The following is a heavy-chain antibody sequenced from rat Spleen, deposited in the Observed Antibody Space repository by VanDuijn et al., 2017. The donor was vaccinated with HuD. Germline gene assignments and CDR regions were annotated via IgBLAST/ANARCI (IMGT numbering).Heavy chain of an antibody. Sequence: EVQLVESGGGLVQPGRSLKLSCAASGFTFSSFPMAWVRQAPKKGLEWVASISSGGGGTYYPDSVKGRFTISRDNAENTVYLQMNSLTSEDTATYYCAKEANYGGLMDAWGQGASVTVSS. CDR3: AKEANYGGLMDA. J-gene: IGHJ4*01. V-gene: IGHV5-46*01. CDR2: ISSGGGGT. D-gene: IGHD1-11*01. CDR1: GFTFSSFP.